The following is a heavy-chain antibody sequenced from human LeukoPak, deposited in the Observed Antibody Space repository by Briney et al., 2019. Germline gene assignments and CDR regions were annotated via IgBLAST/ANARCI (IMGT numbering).Heavy chain of an antibody. Sequence: ASVKVSCKASGGTFSSYAISWVRQAPGQGLEWMGGIIPIFGTANYAQKFQGRVTITTDESTSTAYMELSSLRSEDTAVYYCASHTVVTPRHVYYYYMDVWGRGTTVTVSS. J-gene: IGHJ6*03. CDR3: ASHTVVTPRHVYYYYMDV. D-gene: IGHD4-23*01. V-gene: IGHV1-69*05. CDR1: GGTFSSYA. CDR2: IIPIFGTA.